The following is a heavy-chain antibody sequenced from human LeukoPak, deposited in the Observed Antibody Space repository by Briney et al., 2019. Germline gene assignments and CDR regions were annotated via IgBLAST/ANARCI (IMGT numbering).Heavy chain of an antibody. CDR2: ISYDGSKK. CDR3: ARAGPYYYDSSGYYYY. Sequence: PGRSLRLSCAASGFTFSNYGIHWVRQAPGKGLEWVAVISYDGSKKYYADSVKGRFTISRDNSKNTLYLQMNSLRAEDTAVYYCARAGPYYYDSSGYYYYWGQGTLVTVSS. D-gene: IGHD3-22*01. CDR1: GFTFSNYG. V-gene: IGHV3-30*03. J-gene: IGHJ4*02.